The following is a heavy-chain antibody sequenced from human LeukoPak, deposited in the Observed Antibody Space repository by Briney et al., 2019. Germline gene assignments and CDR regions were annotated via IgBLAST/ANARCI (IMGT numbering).Heavy chain of an antibody. J-gene: IGHJ6*02. CDR1: GFPFSSYR. CDR2: IWYDGSKQ. CDR3: ARDRQPRGAKDSSGYYGPYYYYYYGMYV. V-gene: IGHV3-33*01. D-gene: IGHD3-22*01. Sequence: GGPLRLSCVASGFPFSSYRMHWVRQAPGRGLEWVAVIWYDGSKQYYAASMKGRFTISRDNSKNTLYLQMNSLRAEYTGVYYCARDRQPRGAKDSSGYYGPYYYYYYGMYVWGQGTTVTVSS.